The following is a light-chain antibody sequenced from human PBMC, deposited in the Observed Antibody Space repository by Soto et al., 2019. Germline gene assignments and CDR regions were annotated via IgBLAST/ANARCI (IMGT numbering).Light chain of an antibody. CDR1: RSNIGNNY. CDR3: GTWDSSLSVVV. V-gene: IGLV1-51*01. CDR2: DNN. Sequence: QSVLTQPPSVSAAPGQKVTISCSGSRSNIGNNYVSWYQQLPGTAPKVLIYDNNKRPSGIPDRFSGSKSGTSATLGITGLQTGDEADYYCGTWDSSLSVVVFGGGTKLTVL. J-gene: IGLJ2*01.